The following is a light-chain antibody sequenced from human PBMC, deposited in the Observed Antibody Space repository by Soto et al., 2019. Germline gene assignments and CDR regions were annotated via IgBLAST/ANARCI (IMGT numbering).Light chain of an antibody. V-gene: IGLV1-44*01. CDR2: SNN. Sequence: QSVLTQPPSASGTPGQRVTISCCGSSSNIGANTVNWYQQLPGTAPKLLIYSNNHRPSGVPDRFSVAKSGTSASLPISGPPSDDETDYYCATWDDSLNGVVFGGGTKVTVL. CDR3: ATWDDSLNGVV. J-gene: IGLJ2*01. CDR1: SSNIGANT.